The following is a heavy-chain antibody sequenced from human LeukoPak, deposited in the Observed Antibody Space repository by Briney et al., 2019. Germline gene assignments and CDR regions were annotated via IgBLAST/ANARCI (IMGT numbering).Heavy chain of an antibody. CDR2: ISAYNGNT. Sequence: ASVKVSCKASGYTFTSYGISWVRQAPGQGLEWMGWISAYNGNTNYAQNFQGRVTMTTVTSTSTAYMELRGLRSDDTAVYYCARTPYYDFWSGYYHFDYWAQGTLVTVSS. D-gene: IGHD3-3*01. CDR1: GYTFTSYG. CDR3: ARTPYYDFWSGYYHFDY. J-gene: IGHJ4*02. V-gene: IGHV1-18*01.